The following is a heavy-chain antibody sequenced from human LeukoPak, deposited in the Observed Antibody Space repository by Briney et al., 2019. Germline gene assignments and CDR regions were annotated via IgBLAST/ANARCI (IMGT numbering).Heavy chain of an antibody. V-gene: IGHV3-21*01. D-gene: IGHD5-12*01. Sequence: GGSLRLFWGAPGFNFSSYSMNWVRQAPGKGLELVSSISSSSNYIYYADSVKGRFTISRDNAKNSLYLQMNSLRAEDTAVYYCARDEFQMATISAAYWGQGTLVTVSS. CDR1: GFNFSSYS. J-gene: IGHJ4*02. CDR2: ISSSSNYI. CDR3: ARDEFQMATISAAY.